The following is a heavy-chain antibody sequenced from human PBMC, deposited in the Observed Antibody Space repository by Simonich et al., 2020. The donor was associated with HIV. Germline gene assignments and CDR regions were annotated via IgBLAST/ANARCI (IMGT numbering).Heavy chain of an antibody. CDR2: MFHSGGT. D-gene: IGHD4-17*01. J-gene: IGHJ4*02. Sequence: QVQLQESGPGLVKPSGTLSLTCAVSGGSISSGYYWGWIRQPPGKGLGWIGSMFHSGGTSYHPSLKSRVTISVDTSKNQFSLKMSSLTAADTAVYYCYGDYGEYYFDHWSQGTLVTVSS. CDR1: GGSISSGYY. CDR3: YGDYGEYYFDH. V-gene: IGHV4-38-2*01.